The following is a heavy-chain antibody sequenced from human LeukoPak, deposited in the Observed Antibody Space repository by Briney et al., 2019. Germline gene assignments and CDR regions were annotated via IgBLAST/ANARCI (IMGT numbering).Heavy chain of an antibody. CDR2: IDHSGST. J-gene: IGHJ5*02. CDR1: GYSISVGYY. D-gene: IGHD1-26*01. Sequence: SETLSLTPAVSGYSISVGYYWGWIPRPPGKGLEWIGRIDHSGSTYYNPSLKSRVTISVDTSKNQFSLKLSSVTAADTAVYYCARDKSKGGATYLARWFDPWGQGTLVTVSS. CDR3: ARDKSKGGATYLARWFDP. V-gene: IGHV4-38-2*02.